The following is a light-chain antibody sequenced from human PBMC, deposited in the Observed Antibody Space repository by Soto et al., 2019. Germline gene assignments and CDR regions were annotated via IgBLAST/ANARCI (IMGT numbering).Light chain of an antibody. V-gene: IGKV3-20*01. CDR2: GAS. CDR1: QSVNSRN. Sequence: EIVMTQSPSTLSVSPGERGTLSCRASQSVNSRNLAWYQRKPGQAPRLLIYGASNRAAGIPDRFSGSGSGTDFTLTISRLEPEDFAMYYCQQYGGSPTFGQGTKVDI. CDR3: QQYGGSPT. J-gene: IGKJ1*01.